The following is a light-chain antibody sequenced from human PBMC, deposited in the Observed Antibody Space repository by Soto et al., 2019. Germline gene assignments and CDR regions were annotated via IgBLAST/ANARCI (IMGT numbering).Light chain of an antibody. Sequence: DIVMTQSPDSLAVSLGERATINCKSSQSVLYSSNNKNYLAWYQQKPGQPPKLLIYWASTRESGVPDRFSGSGSGTDFTLTISSLQAEDVAVYYCQSYDTNMNGYVFGTGT. J-gene: IGKJ3*01. CDR3: QSYDTNMNGYV. CDR2: WAS. CDR1: QSVLYSSNNKNY. V-gene: IGKV4-1*01.